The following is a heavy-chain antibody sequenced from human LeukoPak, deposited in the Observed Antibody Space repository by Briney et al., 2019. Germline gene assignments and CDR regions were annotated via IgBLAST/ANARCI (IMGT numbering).Heavy chain of an antibody. Sequence: RSGGSLRLSCAASGFTFDDYGMSWVRQAPGKGLEWVSGINWNGGSTGYADSVKGRFTISRDNAKNSLYLQMNSLRAEDTALYYCAKDYDRNYYDSSGFFDYWGQGTLVTVSS. CDR1: GFTFDDYG. CDR2: INWNGGST. V-gene: IGHV3-20*04. J-gene: IGHJ4*02. CDR3: AKDYDRNYYDSSGFFDY. D-gene: IGHD3-22*01.